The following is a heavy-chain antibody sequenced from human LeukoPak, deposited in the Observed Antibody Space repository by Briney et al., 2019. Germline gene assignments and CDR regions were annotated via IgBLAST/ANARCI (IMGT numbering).Heavy chain of an antibody. CDR1: GFTFSTSS. CDR2: ISTSSTI. V-gene: IGHV3-48*04. J-gene: IGHJ4*02. Sequence: PGGSVRLSCAASGFTFSTSSFNWVRQAPGKGLEWISYISTSSTINYADSVRGRFTISRDNAKSSLSLQMNSLRAEDTAVYYCARDLDYGGRGLDCWGQGTLVIVSS. CDR3: ARDLDYGGRGLDC. D-gene: IGHD4-23*01.